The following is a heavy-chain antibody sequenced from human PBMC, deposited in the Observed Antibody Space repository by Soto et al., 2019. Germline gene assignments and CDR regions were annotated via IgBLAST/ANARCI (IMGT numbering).Heavy chain of an antibody. D-gene: IGHD3-10*01. V-gene: IGHV3-30-3*01. J-gene: IGHJ3*01. Sequence: LRRSCAGSGFTFIAYAMHWVRQAPGKGLEWVAVISYDGTNNYYADSVKGRFTISRDNSKNTLFLQMNSLRSEDTAVYYCATITVVRGVTYDAFDFWGQGTMVTVS. CDR3: ATITVVRGVTYDAFDF. CDR2: ISYDGTNN. CDR1: GFTFIAYA.